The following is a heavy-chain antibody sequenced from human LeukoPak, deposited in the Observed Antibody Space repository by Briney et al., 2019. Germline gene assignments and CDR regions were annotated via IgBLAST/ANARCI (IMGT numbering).Heavy chain of an antibody. V-gene: IGHV1-2*02. D-gene: IGHD2-2*02. J-gene: IGHJ4*02. CDR2: INPNSGGT. Sequence: ASVKVSCKASGYTFTGYYMHWVRQAPGQGLEWMGWINPNSGGTNYAQKFQGRVTMTRDTSISTAYMELSRLRSDDTAVYYCAGLGIVVVPAAIPQDYWGQGTLVTVSS. CDR1: GYTFTGYY. CDR3: AGLGIVVVPAAIPQDY.